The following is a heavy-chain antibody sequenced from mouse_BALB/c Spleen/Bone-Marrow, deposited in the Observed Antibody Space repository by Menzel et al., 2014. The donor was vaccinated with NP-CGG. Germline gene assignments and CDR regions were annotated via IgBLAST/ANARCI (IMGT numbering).Heavy chain of an antibody. Sequence: VQLQQSGAELVKPGAPVKLSCKASAYTFTGYWMNWVKQRPGRGLEWIGRIDPSDSETHYNQNFKDKATLTVDRSSSTAFIQLSSLTSEDSTVYYCAYGNYESYFFDYWSQGTTLTVSS. J-gene: IGHJ2*01. CDR3: AYGNYESYFFDY. CDR2: IDPSDSET. V-gene: IGHV1-69*02. D-gene: IGHD2-1*01. CDR1: AYTFTGYW.